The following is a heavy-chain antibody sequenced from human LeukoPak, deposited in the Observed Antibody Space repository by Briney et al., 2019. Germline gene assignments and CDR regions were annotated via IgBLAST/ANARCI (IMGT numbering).Heavy chain of an antibody. Sequence: RASVTVSCKASGYTFTSYYMNWVRQAPGQGLEWMGIINPSSGRTTYAQKFQGRVTMTRDTSTSTVYMELTSLSSEDTAVFYCARGGLPARSWFDPWGQGTLVTVSS. CDR1: GYTFTSYY. J-gene: IGHJ5*02. V-gene: IGHV1-46*01. D-gene: IGHD3/OR15-3a*01. CDR2: INPSSGRT. CDR3: ARGGLPARSWFDP.